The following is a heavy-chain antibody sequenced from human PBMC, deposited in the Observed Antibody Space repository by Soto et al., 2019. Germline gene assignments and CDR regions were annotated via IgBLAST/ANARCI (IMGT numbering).Heavy chain of an antibody. CDR2: LDWDDNK. J-gene: IGHJ5*02. CDR1: GFSLSTSGVG. V-gene: IGHV2-5*02. D-gene: IGHD3-10*01. Sequence: QITLKESGPTLVNPTQTLTLTCTFSGFSLSTSGVGVGWIRQPPGKVLEWLALLDWDDNKRYSLALKNILTNTPAPSKNHAVLTMTNMDPVDTATDYCAHSPRNYVSGSSNWFDPWRQGTLVTLSS. CDR3: AHSPRNYVSGSSNWFDP.